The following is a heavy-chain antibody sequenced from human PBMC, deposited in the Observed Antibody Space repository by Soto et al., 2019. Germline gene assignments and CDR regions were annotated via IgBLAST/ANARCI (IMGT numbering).Heavy chain of an antibody. V-gene: IGHV4-59*08. CDR2: IYYSGST. J-gene: IGHJ6*02. D-gene: IGHD6-19*01. CDR3: ARHSAVAGTVYYYGMDV. CDR1: GGSISSYY. Sequence: SETLSLTCTVSGGSISSYYWSWFRQPPGKGLEWIGYIYYSGSTNYNPSLKSRVTISVDTSKNQFSLKLSSVTAADTAVYYCARHSAVAGTVYYYGMDVWGQGTTVT.